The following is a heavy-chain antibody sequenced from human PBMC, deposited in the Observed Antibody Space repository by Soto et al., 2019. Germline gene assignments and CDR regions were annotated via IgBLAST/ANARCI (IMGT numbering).Heavy chain of an antibody. J-gene: IGHJ6*02. CDR2: ISGSGGST. CDR3: AKDLGYYYYGMDV. CDR1: GFTFSSYA. Sequence: GRSLRLSCAASGFTFSSYAMSWVRQAPGKGLEWVSAISGSGGSTYYADSVKGRFTISRDNSKNTLYLQMNSLRAEDTAVYYCAKDLGYYYYGMDVWGQGTTVTVSS. V-gene: IGHV3-23*01.